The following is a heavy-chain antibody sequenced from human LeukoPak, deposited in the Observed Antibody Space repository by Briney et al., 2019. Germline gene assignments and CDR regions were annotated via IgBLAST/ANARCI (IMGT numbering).Heavy chain of an antibody. D-gene: IGHD3-22*01. CDR3: ARLSGYYGYVNF. V-gene: IGHV4-59*02. Sequence: SETLSLTCNVSASSVSSYYWSWVRQPPGKGLECMGYFYHSGGTNYNPSFGSRLTISLNTSKRQVSLTLSSVTPADSAVYYCARLSGYYGYVNFWGQGTLVTVSS. CDR1: ASSVSSYY. CDR2: FYHSGGT. J-gene: IGHJ4*02.